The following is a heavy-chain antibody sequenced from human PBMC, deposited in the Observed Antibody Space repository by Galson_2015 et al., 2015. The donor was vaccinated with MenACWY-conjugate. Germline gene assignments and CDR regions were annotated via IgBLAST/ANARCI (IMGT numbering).Heavy chain of an antibody. Sequence: SLKLSSAASGFTLRNSWMTWVHHSPGKGLEWVASINKDGSEKYYVDSVKGRFTISRDNAKNSLYLEMNSLRVEDTAVYSCARGHYGMDVSGQGTTVTASS. V-gene: IGHV3-7*03. CDR3: ARGHYGMDV. CDR2: INKDGSEK. CDR1: GFTLRNSW. J-gene: IGHJ6*02.